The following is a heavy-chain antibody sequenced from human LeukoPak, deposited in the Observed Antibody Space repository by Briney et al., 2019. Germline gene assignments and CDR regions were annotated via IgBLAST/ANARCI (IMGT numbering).Heavy chain of an antibody. V-gene: IGHV4-59*01. D-gene: IGHD5-12*01. J-gene: IGHJ5*02. CDR1: GGSLGSYY. CDR3: ARGGSGYALYWFDP. Sequence: SETLSLTCTVSGGSLGSYYWSWIRQPPGKGLEWIGHISYSGSTNYNPSLKSRVTISVDTSKNQFSLKLSSVTAADTAVYYCARGGSGYALYWFDPWGQGTLVTVSS. CDR2: ISYSGST.